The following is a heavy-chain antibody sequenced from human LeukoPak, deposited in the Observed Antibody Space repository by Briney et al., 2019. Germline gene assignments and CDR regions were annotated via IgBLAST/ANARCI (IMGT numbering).Heavy chain of an antibody. D-gene: IGHD5-18*01. J-gene: IGHJ4*02. CDR2: ISYDGSNK. CDR1: GFIFNNNA. Sequence: GGSLRLSCAASGFIFNNNAIHWVRQAPGKGLEWVEVISYDGSNKYYADSVKGRFTISRDNSKNTLYLQVNSLRAEDTAVYYCARDGDSYEFFYFDYWGQGTLVTVSS. V-gene: IGHV3-30-3*01. CDR3: ARDGDSYEFFYFDY.